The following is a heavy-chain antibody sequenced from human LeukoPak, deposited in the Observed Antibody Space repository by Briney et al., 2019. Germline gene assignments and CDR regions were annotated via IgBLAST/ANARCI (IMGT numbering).Heavy chain of an antibody. CDR1: GGSFSGYY. Sequence: SETLSLTCAVYGGSFSGYYWSWIRQPPGKGLEWIGSIYYSGSTYYNPSLKSRVTISVDTSKNQFSLKLSSVTAADTAVYYCARSSYDFWSGYYSNWFDPWGQGTLVTVSS. D-gene: IGHD3-3*01. CDR3: ARSSYDFWSGYYSNWFDP. J-gene: IGHJ5*02. V-gene: IGHV4-34*01. CDR2: IYYSGST.